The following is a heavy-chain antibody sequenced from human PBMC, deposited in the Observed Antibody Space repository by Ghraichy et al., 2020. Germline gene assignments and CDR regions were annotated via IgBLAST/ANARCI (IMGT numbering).Heavy chain of an antibody. CDR3: AFLPREGGGYYYYYMDV. CDR2: ISGDGGST. Sequence: GGSLRLSCAASGFTFDDYAMHWVRQAPGKGLEWVSLISGDGGSTYYADSVKGRFTISRDNSKNSLYLQMNSLRTEDTALYYCAFLPREGGGYYYYYMDVWGKGTTVTVSS. D-gene: IGHD2-15*01. V-gene: IGHV3-43*02. CDR1: GFTFDDYA. J-gene: IGHJ6*03.